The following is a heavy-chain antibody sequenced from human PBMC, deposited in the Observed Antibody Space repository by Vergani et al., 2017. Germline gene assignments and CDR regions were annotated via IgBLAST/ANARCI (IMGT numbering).Heavy chain of an antibody. CDR3: ARDXKMIVVVPAGDYYYGMDV. V-gene: IGHV4-34*01. CDR2: INHSGST. J-gene: IGHJ6*02. CDR1: GGSFSGYY. D-gene: IGHD2-2*01. Sequence: QVQLQQWGAGLLKPSETLSLTCAVSGGSFSGYYWSWIRQPPGQGLEWIGEINHSGSTNYNPSLKSRFPISVDTSKNQFSLKLSSVTAADTAVYYCARDXKMIVVVPAGDYYYGMDVWGQGTTVTVSS.